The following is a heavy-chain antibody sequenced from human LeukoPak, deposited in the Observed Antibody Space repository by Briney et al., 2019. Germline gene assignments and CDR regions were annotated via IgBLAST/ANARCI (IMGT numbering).Heavy chain of an antibody. CDR3: ARLPGCSGADCFRAFDI. CDR1: DDSISSYY. CDR2: IHHSGSA. J-gene: IGHJ3*02. V-gene: IGHV4-59*08. Sequence: KSSETLSLTCTVSDDSISSYYWIWIRQPPGKGLEWIGYIHHSGSANYNPSLRSRITMSVDTSKNHFSLSLTSVTAADTAVYYCARLPGCSGADCFRAFDIWGQGTMVTVSS. D-gene: IGHD2-21*02.